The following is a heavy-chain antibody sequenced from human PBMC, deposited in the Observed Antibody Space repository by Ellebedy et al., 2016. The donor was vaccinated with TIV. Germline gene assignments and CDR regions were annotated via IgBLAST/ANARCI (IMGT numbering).Heavy chain of an antibody. CDR3: ARGRGGGSDSSTPRYYFDY. J-gene: IGHJ4*02. Sequence: GESLKISCAASGFTFSSYTMSWVRQAPGKGLEWVSTISGSGGSTYYADFVRGRFTISRDNSKKTLSLQMNSLSADDTAAYYCARGRGGGSDSSTPRYYFDYWGLGTLVTVSS. D-gene: IGHD2-2*01. CDR2: ISGSGGST. V-gene: IGHV3-23*01. CDR1: GFTFSSYT.